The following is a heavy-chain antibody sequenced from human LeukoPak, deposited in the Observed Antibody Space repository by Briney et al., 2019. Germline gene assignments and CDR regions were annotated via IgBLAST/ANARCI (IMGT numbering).Heavy chain of an antibody. J-gene: IGHJ6*02. Sequence: GGSLRLPCAASGFTFSSYGMHWVRQAPGKGLEWVAVISYDGSNKYYADSVKGRFTISRDNSKNTLYLQMNSLRAEDTAVYYCAKGPYRPYYGMDVWGQGTTVTVSS. D-gene: IGHD3-16*02. CDR2: ISYDGSNK. CDR1: GFTFSSYG. V-gene: IGHV3-30*18. CDR3: AKGPYRPYYGMDV.